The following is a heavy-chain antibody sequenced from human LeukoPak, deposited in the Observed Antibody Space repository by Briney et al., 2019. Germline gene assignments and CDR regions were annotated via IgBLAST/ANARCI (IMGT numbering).Heavy chain of an antibody. CDR2: IGTAGNT. CDR3: ARSKSYSSGWTDFDC. J-gene: IGHJ4*02. CDR1: GFTFSSHD. D-gene: IGHD6-19*01. Sequence: GVSLRLSCAASGFTFSSHDMHWVRQPTGKGLEWVSVIGTAGNTYYTDSVKGRFTISRENAENSLYLQMDNLRAEDTAVYFCARSKSYSSGWTDFDCWGQGTLVTVSS. V-gene: IGHV3-13*01.